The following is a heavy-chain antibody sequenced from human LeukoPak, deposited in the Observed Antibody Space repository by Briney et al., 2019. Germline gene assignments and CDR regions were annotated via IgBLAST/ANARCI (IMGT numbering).Heavy chain of an antibody. V-gene: IGHV3-23*01. D-gene: IGHD4-17*01. CDR3: AREKMTTVTTFDY. CDR1: GFTFSSYA. Sequence: GGSLRLSCAASGFTFSSYAMSWVRQAPGKGLEWVSAISGSGGSTYYADSVKGRFTISRDNAKNSLYLQMNSLRAEDTAVYYCAREKMTTVTTFDYWGQGTLVTVSS. CDR2: ISGSGGST. J-gene: IGHJ4*02.